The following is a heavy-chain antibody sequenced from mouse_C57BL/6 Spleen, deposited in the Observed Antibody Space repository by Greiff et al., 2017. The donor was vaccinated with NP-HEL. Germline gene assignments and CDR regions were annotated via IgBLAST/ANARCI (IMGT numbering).Heavy chain of an antibody. J-gene: IGHJ1*03. Sequence: VQLQQSGAELVRPGTSVKMSCKASGYTFTNYWIGWAKQRPGHGLEWIGDIYPGGGYTNYNEKFKGKATLTADKSSSTAYMQFSSLTSEDSAIYYCAWYSNYWYFDVWGTGTTVAVSS. CDR2: IYPGGGYT. CDR1: GYTFTNYW. D-gene: IGHD2-5*01. CDR3: AWYSNYWYFDV. V-gene: IGHV1-63*01.